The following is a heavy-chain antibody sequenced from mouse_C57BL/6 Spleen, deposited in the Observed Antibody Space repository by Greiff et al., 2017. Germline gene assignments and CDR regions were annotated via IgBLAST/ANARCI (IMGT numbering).Heavy chain of an antibody. J-gene: IGHJ4*01. Sequence: EVKVEESGGGLVQSGRSLRLSCATSGFTFSDFYMEWVRQAPGKGLEWIAASRNKANDYTTEYSASVKGRFIVSRDTSQSILYLQMNALRAEDTAIYYCAREAGYYYGFMDYWGQGTSVTVSS. D-gene: IGHD1-1*01. CDR3: AREAGYYYGFMDY. CDR1: GFTFSDFY. V-gene: IGHV7-1*01. CDR2: SRNKANDYTT.